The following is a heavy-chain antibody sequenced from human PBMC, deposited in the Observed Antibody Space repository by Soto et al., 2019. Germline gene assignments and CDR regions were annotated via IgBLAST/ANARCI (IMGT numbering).Heavy chain of an antibody. CDR2: IYYSGST. CDR1: GGSISSSNYY. Sequence: QQQLQESGPGLVKPSETLSLTCTVSGGSISSSNYYWGWIRQPPGKGLEWIGDIYYSGSTYYNPSLKSRVTISVDTSKNHFSLKLRSVTAADTAVYYCARRYCSGGSCHSQNCFDPWGQGTLVTVSS. D-gene: IGHD2-15*01. J-gene: IGHJ5*02. V-gene: IGHV4-39*02. CDR3: ARRYCSGGSCHSQNCFDP.